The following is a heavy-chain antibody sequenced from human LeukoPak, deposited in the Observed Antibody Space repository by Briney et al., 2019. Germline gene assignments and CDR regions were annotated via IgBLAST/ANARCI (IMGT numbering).Heavy chain of an antibody. V-gene: IGHV6-1*01. J-gene: IGHJ4*02. CDR2: TYYRSKWYN. CDR3: AGGTTVADI. D-gene: IGHD6-19*01. CDR1: GDSVSTNNTA. Sequence: SRTLSLTCAISGDSVSTNNTAWNWFRQSPSRGLEWLGRTYYRSKWYNDYALFVKSRITINPDTSKNQFYLQLDSVTPEDTAIYYCAGGTTVADIWGQGTLVTVSS.